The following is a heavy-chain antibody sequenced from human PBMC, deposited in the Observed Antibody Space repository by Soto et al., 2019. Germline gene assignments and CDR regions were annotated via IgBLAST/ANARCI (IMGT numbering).Heavy chain of an antibody. CDR1: GGSISSGGYY. V-gene: IGHV4-31*03. J-gene: IGHJ4*02. Sequence: PSETLSLTCTVSGGSISSGGYYWSWIRQHPGKGLEWIGYIYYSGSTYYNPSLKSRVTISVDTSKNQFSLKLSSVTAADTAVYYCARDNHYGSGSENYFDYWGQGTLVTVSS. CDR3: ARDNHYGSGSENYFDY. CDR2: IYYSGST. D-gene: IGHD3-10*01.